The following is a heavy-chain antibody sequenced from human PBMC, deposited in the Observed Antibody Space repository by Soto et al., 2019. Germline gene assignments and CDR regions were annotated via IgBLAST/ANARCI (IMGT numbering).Heavy chain of an antibody. D-gene: IGHD3-16*01. J-gene: IGHJ4*02. CDR2: IHYSGATP. CDR1: GYTFTNYY. Sequence: ASVKVSCKASGYTFTNYYMHWVRQAPGQGLEWMGVIHYSGATPTYAQKFQGRVTMARDTSTSTVYVELSSLTFEDTAVYYCARGGTELDTIGSFDYWGQGTLVTVSS. CDR3: ARGGTELDTIGSFDY. V-gene: IGHV1-46*01.